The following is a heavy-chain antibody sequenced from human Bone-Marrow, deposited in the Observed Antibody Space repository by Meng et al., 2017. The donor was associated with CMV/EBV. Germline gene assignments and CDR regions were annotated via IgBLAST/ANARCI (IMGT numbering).Heavy chain of an antibody. V-gene: IGHV1-18*04. Sequence: ASVKVSCKASGYTFTSYYMHWVRQAPGQGLEWMGWISAYNGNTNYAQKLQGRVTMTTDTSTSTAYMELRSLRSDDTAVYYCAREGCSSTSCRQHPPQYYYYYYGMDVWGQGTTVTVSS. CDR2: ISAYNGNT. CDR3: AREGCSSTSCRQHPPQYYYYYYGMDV. J-gene: IGHJ6*02. CDR1: GYTFTSYY. D-gene: IGHD2-2*01.